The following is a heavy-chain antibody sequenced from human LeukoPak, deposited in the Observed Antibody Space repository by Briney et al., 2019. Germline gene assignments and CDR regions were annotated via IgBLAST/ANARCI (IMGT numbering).Heavy chain of an antibody. J-gene: IGHJ3*02. Sequence: SQTLSLTCTVSGDSISSGDYYWSWIRQPAGKGLEWIGRISSSGSTNYNPSLKSRVTISVDTSKNQFSLKLSSVTAADTAVYFCARDRGIAVAADAFDIWGQGTMVTVSS. CDR2: ISSSGST. CDR3: ARDRGIAVAADAFDI. V-gene: IGHV4-61*02. D-gene: IGHD6-19*01. CDR1: GDSISSGDYY.